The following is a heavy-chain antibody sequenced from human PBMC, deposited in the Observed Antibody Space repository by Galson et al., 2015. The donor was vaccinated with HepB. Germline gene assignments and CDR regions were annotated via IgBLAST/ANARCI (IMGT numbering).Heavy chain of an antibody. CDR3: ARSTYYDFWSGYSPFDY. V-gene: IGHV1-2*02. D-gene: IGHD3-3*01. Sequence: SVKVSCKASGYTFTGYYMHWVRQAPGQGLEWMGWINPNSGGANYAQKFQGRVTMTRDTSISTAYMELSRLRSDDTAVYYCARSTYYDFWSGYSPFDYWGQGTLVTVSS. CDR2: INPNSGGA. CDR1: GYTFTGYY. J-gene: IGHJ4*02.